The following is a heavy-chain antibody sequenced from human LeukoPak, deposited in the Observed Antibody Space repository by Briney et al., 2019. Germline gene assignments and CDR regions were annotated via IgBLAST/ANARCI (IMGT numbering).Heavy chain of an antibody. CDR1: GFTFTSSA. CDR3: AAGTGTMMYYYGMDV. Sequence: TSVKVSCKASGFTFTSSAMQWVRQARGQRLEWIGWIVVGSGNTNYAQKFQERVTITRDMSTSTAYMELSSLRSEDTAVYYCAAGTGTMMYYYGMDVWGQGTTVTVSS. D-gene: IGHD1-7*01. CDR2: IVVGSGNT. J-gene: IGHJ6*02. V-gene: IGHV1-58*02.